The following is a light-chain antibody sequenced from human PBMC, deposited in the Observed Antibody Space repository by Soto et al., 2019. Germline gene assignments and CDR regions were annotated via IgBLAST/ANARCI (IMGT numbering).Light chain of an antibody. CDR2: ENN. CDR1: SSNIGNNY. V-gene: IGLV1-51*02. Sequence: QPVLRQPPSVSAAPGQKVTISCSGSSSNIGNNYVSWYQQLPGTAPKLLIYENNKRPSGIPDRFSGSKSGTSATLGITGLQTGDEADYYCGTWDSSLSAVFGGGTQLTVL. CDR3: GTWDSSLSAV. J-gene: IGLJ7*01.